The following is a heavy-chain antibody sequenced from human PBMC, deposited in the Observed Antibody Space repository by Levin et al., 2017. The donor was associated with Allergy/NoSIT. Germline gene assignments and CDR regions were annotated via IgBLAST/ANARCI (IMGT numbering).Heavy chain of an antibody. CDR3: ARDRSTGWYPSAHFDH. D-gene: IGHD6-19*01. CDR1: GDSVSSDSYC. Sequence: KPSETLSLTCTVSGDSVSSDSYCWSWIRQSPGKGLEWIASMSYSGSTSYNPSLKSRVTTSVDTSKNQFSLKVSSVTAADTAVYYCARDRSTGWYPSAHFDHWGQGTLVTVSS. J-gene: IGHJ4*02. V-gene: IGHV4-61*01. CDR2: MSYSGST.